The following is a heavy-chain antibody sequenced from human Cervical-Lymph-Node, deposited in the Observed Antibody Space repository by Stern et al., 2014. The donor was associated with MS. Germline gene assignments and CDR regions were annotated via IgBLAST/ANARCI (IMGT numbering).Heavy chain of an antibody. CDR2: VTPSSGST. CDR3: ARDQPTLGGAFDI. J-gene: IGHJ3*02. CDR1: GDTFSSNY. D-gene: IGHD3-16*01. V-gene: IGHV1-46*01. Sequence: VQLGQSGAEVKKPGASVKVSCKASGDTFSSNYIHCVRQAPGQGLECMGIVTPSSGSTSYAQKFQGRVTMTRDTSSRTVYMALSSLRSEDTAVYYCARDQPTLGGAFDIWGQGTMVTVSS.